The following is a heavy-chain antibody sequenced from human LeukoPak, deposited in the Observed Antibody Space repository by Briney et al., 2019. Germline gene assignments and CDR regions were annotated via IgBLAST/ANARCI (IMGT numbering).Heavy chain of an antibody. CDR3: ARDSGYCSSTGCYVHYFDY. D-gene: IGHD2-2*01. CDR1: GFSFSDHW. V-gene: IGHV3-21*01. Sequence: GGSLRLSCVASGFSFSDHWMNWVRQTPGKGLEWVSSISSSSGYINYADSVKGRLTVSRDNAKNSLYLQMNSLRAEDTAVYYCARDSGYCSSTGCYVHYFDYWGQGTLVTVSS. J-gene: IGHJ4*02. CDR2: ISSSSGYI.